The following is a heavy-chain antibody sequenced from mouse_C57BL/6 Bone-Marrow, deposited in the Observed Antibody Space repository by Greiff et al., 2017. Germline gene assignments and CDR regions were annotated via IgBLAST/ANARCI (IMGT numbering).Heavy chain of an antibody. CDR3: ARSGYSKGWFAY. Sequence: VKLMESGAELAKPGASVKLSCKASGYTFTSYWMHWVKQRPGQGLEWIGYINPSSGYTKYNQKFKYKATLTADKSSSTAYMQLSSLTYEDSAVYYCARSGYSKGWFAYWGQGTLVTVSA. CDR1: GYTFTSYW. V-gene: IGHV1-7*01. CDR2: INPSSGYT. J-gene: IGHJ3*01. D-gene: IGHD2-5*01.